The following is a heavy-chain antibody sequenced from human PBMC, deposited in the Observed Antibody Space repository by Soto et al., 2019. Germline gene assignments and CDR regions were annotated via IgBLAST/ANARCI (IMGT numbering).Heavy chain of an antibody. D-gene: IGHD3-3*01. J-gene: IGHJ6*02. Sequence: ASVKVSCKASGYTFSASGISWVRQTPGQGLEWMGWISTSNGYTTYAEKFQDRITITADTSTDTAYMELRSLTSDDTALYFCARDRSLDLLEWYPSLSYGMDVWGQGNTVTVSS. CDR1: GYTFSASG. V-gene: IGHV1-18*01. CDR3: ARDRSLDLLEWYPSLSYGMDV. CDR2: ISTSNGYT.